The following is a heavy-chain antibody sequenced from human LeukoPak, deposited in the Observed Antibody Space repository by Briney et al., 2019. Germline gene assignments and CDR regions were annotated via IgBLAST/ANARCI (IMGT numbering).Heavy chain of an antibody. CDR2: IIPIFGTA. Sequence: SVTVSCTASGGTFSSYAISWVRQAPGQGLEWMGGIIPIFGTANYAQKFQGRVTITADESTSTAYMELSSLRSEDTAVYYCARGPLLWLLGYWGQGTLVTVSS. CDR3: ARGPLLWLLGY. J-gene: IGHJ4*02. D-gene: IGHD5-18*01. V-gene: IGHV1-69*13. CDR1: GGTFSSYA.